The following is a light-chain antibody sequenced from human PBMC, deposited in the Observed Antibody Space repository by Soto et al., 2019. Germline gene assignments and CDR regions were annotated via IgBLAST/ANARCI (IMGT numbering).Light chain of an antibody. CDR3: SAYTARSTLV. J-gene: IGLJ3*02. V-gene: IGLV2-14*01. Sequence: QSALTQPASVSGAAGHSSTISCSGTMRDVGAYNLVSWYQQHPGTAPKLSIDEVRHRPSGISSRFSGSRSGNKASLPISGLQPEDEGDYYCSAYTARSTLVCGGGTPLPVL. CDR1: MRDVGAYNL. CDR2: EVR.